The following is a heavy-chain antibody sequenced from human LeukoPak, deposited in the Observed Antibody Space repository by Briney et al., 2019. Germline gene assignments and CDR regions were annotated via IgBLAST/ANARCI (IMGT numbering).Heavy chain of an antibody. D-gene: IGHD3-22*01. CDR3: ARDFTRGGITMIVVGDY. CDR2: IYHSGST. CDR1: GYSISSGYY. J-gene: IGHJ4*02. Sequence: PSETLSLTCTVSGYSISSGYYWGWIRQPPGKGLEWIGSIYHSGSTYYNPSLKSRVTISVGTSKNQFSLKLSSVTAADTAVYYCARDFTRGGITMIVVGDYWGQGTLVTVSS. V-gene: IGHV4-38-2*02.